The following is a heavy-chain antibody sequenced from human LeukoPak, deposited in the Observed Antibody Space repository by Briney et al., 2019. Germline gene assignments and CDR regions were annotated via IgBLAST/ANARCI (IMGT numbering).Heavy chain of an antibody. D-gene: IGHD3-10*01. CDR2: INSDGSST. Sequence: GGSLRLSCAASGFTFSSYWMHWVRQAPGKGLVWVSRINSDGSSTTYADSVKGRFTISRDNAKNTFYLQMSSPRAEDTAVYYCARGYGSGSYGPNWFDPWGQGTLVTVSS. J-gene: IGHJ5*02. V-gene: IGHV3-74*01. CDR1: GFTFSSYW. CDR3: ARGYGSGSYGPNWFDP.